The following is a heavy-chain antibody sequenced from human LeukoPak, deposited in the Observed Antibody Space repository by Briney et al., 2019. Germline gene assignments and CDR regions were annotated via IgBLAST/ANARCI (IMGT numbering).Heavy chain of an antibody. Sequence: PSETLSLTCTVSGGSISSYYWSWIRQPPGKRLEWIGYIYYSGSTNYNPSLKSRVTISVDTSKNQFSLKLSSVTAADTAVYYCARLDGDYGGYFDYWGQGTLVTVSS. CDR3: ARLDGDYGGYFDY. V-gene: IGHV4-59*08. D-gene: IGHD4-17*01. CDR2: IYYSGST. CDR1: GGSISSYY. J-gene: IGHJ4*02.